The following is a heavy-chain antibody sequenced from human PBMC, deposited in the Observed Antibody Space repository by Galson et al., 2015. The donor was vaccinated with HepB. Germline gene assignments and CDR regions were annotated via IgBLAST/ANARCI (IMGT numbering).Heavy chain of an antibody. J-gene: IGHJ6*02. V-gene: IGHV3-11*01. Sequence: SLRLSCAASGFTFSDYYMSWIRQAPGKGLEWVSYISSSGSTIYYADSVKGRFTISRDNAKNSLYLQMNSLRAEDTAVYYCARDGFTVTSSPNYYYYGMDVWGQGTTVTVSS. CDR2: ISSSGSTI. CDR3: ARDGFTVTSSPNYYYYGMDV. D-gene: IGHD4-17*01. CDR1: GFTFSDYY.